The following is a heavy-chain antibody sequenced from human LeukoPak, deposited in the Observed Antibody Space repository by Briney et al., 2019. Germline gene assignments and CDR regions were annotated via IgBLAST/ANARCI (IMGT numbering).Heavy chain of an antibody. J-gene: IGHJ2*01. V-gene: IGHV3-23*01. CDR2: ISGSGGST. CDR3: AKVFRSCGYYFLYCDL. Sequence: SGGSLRPSYAASGFTFTRDAMCWVRQAPGKGLEWVSTISGSGGSTYYAASVKGRFTISRDNSKNTLYLQMSSLSGEDTAVYYCAKVFRSCGYYFLYCDLWGRGTLVTVSS. D-gene: IGHD3-22*01. CDR1: GFTFTRDA.